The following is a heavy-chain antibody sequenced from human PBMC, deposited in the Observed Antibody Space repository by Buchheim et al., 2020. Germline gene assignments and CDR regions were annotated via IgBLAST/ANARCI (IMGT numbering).Heavy chain of an antibody. CDR3: AKPSSGWTSFDN. CDR2: ISDDGGST. J-gene: IGHJ4*02. CDR1: GFTFSSYS. Sequence: EVQLLESGGGLVQPGGSLRLSCAASGFTFSSYSMRWVRQAPGKGLVWVSRISDDGGSTYYADSVKGRFTISRDNAKNTLYLQMNSQGAKETGLYYCAKPSSGWTSFDNWGRGTL. D-gene: IGHD6-19*01. V-gene: IGHV3-23*01.